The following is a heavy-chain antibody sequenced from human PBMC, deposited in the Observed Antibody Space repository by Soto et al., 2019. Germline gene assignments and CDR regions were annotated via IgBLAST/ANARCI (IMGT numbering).Heavy chain of an antibody. D-gene: IGHD5-18*01. CDR2: INAGNGNT. CDR1: GYTFTSYA. V-gene: IGHV1-3*01. CDR3: TRRVWDTAMARFDY. J-gene: IGHJ4*02. Sequence: QVRLLQSGAAVKKPGASVKVSCKASGYTFTSYAMHWVRQAPGQRLEWMGWINAGNGNTKYSQKFQGRVNITRDTSESTAYMELGSLISEDTAVYYCTRRVWDTAMARFDYWGQGTLVTVSS.